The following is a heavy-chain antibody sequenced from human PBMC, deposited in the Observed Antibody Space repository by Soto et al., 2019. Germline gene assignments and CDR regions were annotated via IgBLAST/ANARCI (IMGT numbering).Heavy chain of an antibody. V-gene: IGHV3-48*01. Sequence: QAGGSLRLSCAASGFTFSSYSMNWVRQAPGKGLEWASYISSSSSTIYYADSVKGRFTISRDNAKNSLYLQMNSLRAEDTAVYYCARAQQLAQRYYYYYYMDVWGKGTTVTVSS. CDR3: ARAQQLAQRYYYYYYMDV. CDR1: GFTFSSYS. CDR2: ISSSSSTI. J-gene: IGHJ6*03. D-gene: IGHD6-13*01.